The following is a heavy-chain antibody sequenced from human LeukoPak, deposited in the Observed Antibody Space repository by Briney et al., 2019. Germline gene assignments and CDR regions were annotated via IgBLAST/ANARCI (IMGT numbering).Heavy chain of an antibody. Sequence: SETLSLTCAVYGGSFSGYYWSWIRQPPGKGLEWIGEINHSGSTNYNPSLKSRVTISVDTSKNQFSLKLSSVTAADTAVYYCARGGGMRYCSSTSCYTFDYCGQGTLVTVSS. J-gene: IGHJ4*02. CDR1: GGSFSGYY. CDR2: INHSGST. CDR3: ARGGGMRYCSSTSCYTFDY. D-gene: IGHD2-2*02. V-gene: IGHV4-34*01.